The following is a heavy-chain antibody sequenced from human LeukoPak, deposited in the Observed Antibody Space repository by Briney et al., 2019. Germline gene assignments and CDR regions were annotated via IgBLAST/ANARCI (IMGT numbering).Heavy chain of an antibody. D-gene: IGHD2-8*02. J-gene: IGHJ4*02. CDR3: AAYRHVLLPFES. CDR1: GFTFSRHS. V-gene: IGHV3-21*04. CDR2: IFPSGGEI. Sequence: GGSLRLSCAASGFTFSRHSMNWVRQPPGKGLEWVSSIFPSGGEIHYADSVRGRFTISRDNSKSTLSLQMNSLRAEDTAIYYCAAYRHVLLPFESWGQGTLVTVSS.